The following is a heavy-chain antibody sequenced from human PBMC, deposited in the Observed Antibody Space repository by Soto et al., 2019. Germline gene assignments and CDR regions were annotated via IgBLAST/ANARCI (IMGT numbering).Heavy chain of an antibody. Sequence: QVQLQESGPGLVKPSQTLSLTCTVSGGSISSGGYYWSWIRQHPGKGLEWIGYISYSGSTYYNPSLKSRVTLSVDTSKNQFSLKLSSVTAADTAVYYCARDLESSGWYTRYFDYWGQGTLVTVSS. CDR2: ISYSGST. CDR1: GGSISSGGYY. J-gene: IGHJ4*02. V-gene: IGHV4-31*03. D-gene: IGHD6-19*01. CDR3: ARDLESSGWYTRYFDY.